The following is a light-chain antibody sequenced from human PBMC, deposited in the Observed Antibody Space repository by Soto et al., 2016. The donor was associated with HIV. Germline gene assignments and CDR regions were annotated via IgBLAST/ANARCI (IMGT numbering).Light chain of an antibody. CDR3: QVWDSRSDGL. Sequence: SYVLTQPAAVSXAPGKLATITCEGDNLGSQSVHWYQQKPGQAPVLVVYDDRARPPGIPARFSGSTSGDSAILTISRVEVGDEADYYCQVWDSRSDGLFGGGTKLTV. CDR2: DDR. CDR1: NLGSQS. V-gene: IGLV3-21*03. J-gene: IGLJ3*02.